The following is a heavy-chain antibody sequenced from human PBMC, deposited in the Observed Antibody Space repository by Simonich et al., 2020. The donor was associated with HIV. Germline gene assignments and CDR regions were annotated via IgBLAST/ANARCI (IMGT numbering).Heavy chain of an antibody. CDR1: GFTFSSYA. D-gene: IGHD3-22*01. CDR2: IWYDESKK. Sequence: QVQLVESGGGVVQPGRSLRLSCAASGFTFSSYAMHWVRQAPGKGLEWVAVIWYDESKKYYADSVKGRFTISREISKNTLYLQMNSLRSEDTAVYYCARDGNYDTSSYYNFDYWGQGTLVTVSS. V-gene: IGHV3-30*07. CDR3: ARDGNYDTSSYYNFDY. J-gene: IGHJ4*02.